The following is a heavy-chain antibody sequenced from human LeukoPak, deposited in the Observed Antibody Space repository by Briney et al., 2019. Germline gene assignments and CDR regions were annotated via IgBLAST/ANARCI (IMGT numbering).Heavy chain of an antibody. CDR2: IYTSGST. Sequence: PSQTLSPTCTVSGGSISGGSYYWSWIRQPAGKGLEWIGRIYTSGSTNYNPSLKSRVTISVDTSKNQFSLKLSSVTAADTAVYYCARDSRPYYFDYWGQGTLVTVSS. J-gene: IGHJ4*02. CDR3: ARDSRPYYFDY. CDR1: GGSISGGSYY. V-gene: IGHV4-61*02.